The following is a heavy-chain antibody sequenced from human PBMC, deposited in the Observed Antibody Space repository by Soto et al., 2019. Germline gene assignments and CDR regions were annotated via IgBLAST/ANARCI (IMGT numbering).Heavy chain of an antibody. V-gene: IGHV1-3*01. CDR1: GYTFTSFA. D-gene: IGHD2-2*01. CDR3: ARFCSSSPCYAAFDY. Sequence: QVQLVQSGAEVRKPGASVKVSCKASGYTFTSFAINWVRQAPGQRLEWVGWINAGNGATTYSQNFQGRVTITRDTSANTASMELRSLRSEDTAVFYCARFCSSSPCYAAFDYWGQGTLVNVSS. CDR2: INAGNGAT. J-gene: IGHJ4*02.